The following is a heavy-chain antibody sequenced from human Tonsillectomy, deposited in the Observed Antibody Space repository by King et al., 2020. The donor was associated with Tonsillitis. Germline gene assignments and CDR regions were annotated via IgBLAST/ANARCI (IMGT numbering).Heavy chain of an antibody. J-gene: IGHJ4*02. CDR1: GGSFSDYY. CDR2: INHSGST. CDR3: ASEIAYFDY. V-gene: IGHV4-34*01. D-gene: IGHD2-21*01. Sequence: VQLQQWGTGLLKPSETLSLHCAVYGGSFSDYYWTWIRQPPGKGLEWIGEINHSGSTNYNPALKSRVTISVDTSKNQFSLKLSSVTAADTAVYCCASEIAYFDYWGQGTLVTVSS.